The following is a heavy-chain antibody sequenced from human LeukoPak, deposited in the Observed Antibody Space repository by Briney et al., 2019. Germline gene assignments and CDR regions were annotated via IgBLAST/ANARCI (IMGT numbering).Heavy chain of an antibody. Sequence: PGRSLRLSCAASGFTFSNYGMHWVRQAPGKGLEWVSAITSGGDAYSTDSRFTISRDNSKNILYLHMSGLRAEDTAVYYCATLDDYIWGSYKIDSWGQGTLVAVSS. CDR3: ATLDDYIWGSYKIDS. V-gene: IGHV3-23*01. CDR1: GFTFSNYG. J-gene: IGHJ4*02. D-gene: IGHD3-16*01. CDR2: ITSGGDA.